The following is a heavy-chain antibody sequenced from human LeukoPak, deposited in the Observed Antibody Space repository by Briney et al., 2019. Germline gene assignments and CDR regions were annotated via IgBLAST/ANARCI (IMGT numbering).Heavy chain of an antibody. CDR3: ARSIGRVATSPDAFDI. CDR1: GYSFTSYW. V-gene: IGHV5-51*01. CDR2: IYPGDSDT. J-gene: IGHJ3*02. D-gene: IGHD5-12*01. Sequence: GESLKISCKGSGYSFTSYWIGWVRQMPGKGLEWMGIIYPGDSDTRYSPSFQGQVTISADKSISTAYLQWSSLKASDTAMYYCARSIGRVATSPDAFDIWGQGTMVTVSS.